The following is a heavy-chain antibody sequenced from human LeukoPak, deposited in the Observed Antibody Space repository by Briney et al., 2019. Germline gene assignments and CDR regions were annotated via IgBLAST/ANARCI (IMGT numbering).Heavy chain of an antibody. CDR1: GGSISSYY. Sequence: SETLSLTCTVSGGSISSYYWSWIRQPPGKGLEWIGYIYTSGSTNYNPSLKSRVTISVDTSKNQFSLKLSSVTAADTAVYYCARGDGAYSTPDYWGQGTLVTVSS. J-gene: IGHJ4*02. D-gene: IGHD6-13*01. CDR3: ARGDGAYSTPDY. CDR2: IYTSGST. V-gene: IGHV4-4*09.